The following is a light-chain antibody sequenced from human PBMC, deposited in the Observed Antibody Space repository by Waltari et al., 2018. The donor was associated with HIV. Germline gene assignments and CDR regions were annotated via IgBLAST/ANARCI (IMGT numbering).Light chain of an antibody. CDR3: QQLHSFPLI. Sequence: DIQLTQSPSFLSSHVGDRVTISCRASQDISTYLAWYQQKPGEAPKLLIHGASTLHRGVTSRFSGSGSGTDFTLTIKNLRPEDFAIYYCQQLHSFPLIFGGGPRWR. J-gene: IGKJ4*01. V-gene: IGKV1-9*01. CDR2: GAS. CDR1: QDISTY.